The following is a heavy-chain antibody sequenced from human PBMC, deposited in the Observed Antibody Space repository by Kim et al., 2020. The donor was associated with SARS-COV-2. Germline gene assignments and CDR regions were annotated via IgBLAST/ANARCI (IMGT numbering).Heavy chain of an antibody. D-gene: IGHD6-19*01. CDR2: INHSGST. J-gene: IGHJ4*02. Sequence: SETLSLTCAVYGGSFSGYYWSWIRQPPGKGLEWIGEINHSGSTNYNPSLKSRVTISVDTSKNQFTLKLSSVTAADTAVYYCATRKIAVAGTVDYWGQGTLVTVSS. CDR3: ATRKIAVAGTVDY. CDR1: GGSFSGYY. V-gene: IGHV4-34*01.